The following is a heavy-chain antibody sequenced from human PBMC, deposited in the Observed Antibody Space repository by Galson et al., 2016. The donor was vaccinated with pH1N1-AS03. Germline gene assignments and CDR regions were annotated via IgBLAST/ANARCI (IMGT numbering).Heavy chain of an antibody. D-gene: IGHD5-18*01. V-gene: IGHV1-69*01. J-gene: IGHJ6*03. Sequence: SGGLFSNSVFSWVRQAPGQGLEWMGGIVPIFGSVTYAQKFQGRLTITADESKTSAYMELTSLTFEDTAMFYCARGLHTTIKTGYYYYPDVWGNGTTVIVSS. CDR2: IVPIFGSV. CDR3: ARGLHTTIKTGYYYYPDV. CDR1: GGLFSNSV.